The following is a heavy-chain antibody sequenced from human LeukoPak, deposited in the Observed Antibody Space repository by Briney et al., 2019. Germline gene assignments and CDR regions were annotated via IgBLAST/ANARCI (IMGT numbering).Heavy chain of an antibody. D-gene: IGHD2/OR15-2a*01. CDR1: GNYW. Sequence: GGSLRLSCAASGNYWMHWVRQAPGKGLVWVSHINSDGSWTSYADSVKGRFTISKDNAKNTVYLQMNSLRAEDMAVYYCVSFYERYWGRGTLVTVSS. CDR3: VSFYERY. J-gene: IGHJ4*02. V-gene: IGHV3-74*01. CDR2: INSDGSWT.